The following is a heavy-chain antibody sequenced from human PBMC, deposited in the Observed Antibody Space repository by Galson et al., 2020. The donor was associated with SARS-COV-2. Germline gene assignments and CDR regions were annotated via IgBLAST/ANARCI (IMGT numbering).Heavy chain of an antibody. CDR3: ARAQITMIGVVGAFDI. CDR2: INHSGSS. J-gene: IGHJ3*02. CDR1: GGSFSGYY. Sequence: SQTLSLTCAVYGGSFSGYYWTWIRQPPGKGLEWIGEINHSGSSNYSPSLKSRVTMPVDTSKTQFSLKLSSVTAAATGVYYCARAQITMIGVVGAFDIWGQGTMVTVSS. D-gene: IGHD3-22*01. V-gene: IGHV4-34*01.